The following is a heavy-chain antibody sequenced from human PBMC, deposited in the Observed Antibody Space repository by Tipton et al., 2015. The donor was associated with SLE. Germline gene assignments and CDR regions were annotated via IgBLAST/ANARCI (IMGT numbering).Heavy chain of an antibody. D-gene: IGHD7-27*01. CDR1: GDSISGHY. Sequence: TLSLTCTVSGDSISGHYRSWIRQPPGKGLEWIGYIYDSGSTSYNPSLKSRVTISVDTSKNQFSLKLSSVTAADTAVYYCASERTGGYFDYWGQGTLVTVSS. V-gene: IGHV4-59*11. CDR2: IYDSGST. CDR3: ASERTGGYFDY. J-gene: IGHJ4*02.